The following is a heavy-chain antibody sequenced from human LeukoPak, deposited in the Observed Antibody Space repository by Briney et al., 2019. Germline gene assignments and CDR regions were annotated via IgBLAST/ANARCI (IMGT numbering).Heavy chain of an antibody. CDR3: VRQGTNSGYYLLDY. V-gene: IGHV4-39*01. J-gene: IGHJ4*02. D-gene: IGHD3-22*01. CDR2: IYYSGST. CDR1: GGSISSSSYY. Sequence: SETLSLTCTVSGGSISSSSYYWGWIRQPPGKGLEWIGSIYYSGSTYYNPSLKSRVTISVDPSKNQFSLKLTSVTVADTATYYCVRQGTNSGYYLLDYWGQGHPVIVSS.